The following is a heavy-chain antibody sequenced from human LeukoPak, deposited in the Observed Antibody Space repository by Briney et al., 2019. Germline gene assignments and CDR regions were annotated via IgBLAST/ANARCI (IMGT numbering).Heavy chain of an antibody. J-gene: IGHJ4*02. V-gene: IGHV4-31*11. D-gene: IGHD4-23*01. CDR2: IYYSGST. CDR1: GGSFSGYY. CDR3: ARAIKSTVVTGGFDY. Sequence: SETLSLTCAVYGGSFSGYYWSWIRQHPGKGLEWIGYIYYSGSTYYNPSLKSRVTISVDTSKNQFSLKLSSVTAADTAVYYCARAIKSTVVTGGFDYWGQGTLVTVSS.